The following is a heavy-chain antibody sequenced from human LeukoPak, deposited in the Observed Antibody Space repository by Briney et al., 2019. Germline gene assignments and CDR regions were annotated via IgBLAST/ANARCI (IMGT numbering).Heavy chain of an antibody. CDR2: IKEDGSEK. D-gene: IGHD1-26*01. V-gene: IGHV3-7*01. Sequence: SGGSLRLSSAASGFTFINYWMCWVRQAPGKGLEWVANIKEDGSEKYYVDSVKGRFTISRDNAKNSLYLQMDTLRVDDTAVYYCVRDLAGFSGTYSPPYFDYWGQGTLVTVSS. CDR1: GFTFINYW. CDR3: VRDLAGFSGTYSPPYFDY. J-gene: IGHJ4*02.